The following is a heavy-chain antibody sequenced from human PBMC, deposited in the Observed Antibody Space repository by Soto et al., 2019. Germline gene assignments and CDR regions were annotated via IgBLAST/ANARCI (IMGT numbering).Heavy chain of an antibody. CDR3: ARDDAYYNILIDFYFDQ. D-gene: IGHD3-9*01. Sequence: EVQLLESGGGLVQPGGSLRLSCAASGFTFSNYAMSWVRQAPGKGLEWVSSISGGGHITYYADSVKGRFTISRDDSKNTLYLQMNSLRAEDTAVYDCARDDAYYNILIDFYFDQWGQGTLVTVFS. V-gene: IGHV3-23*01. CDR1: GFTFSNYA. J-gene: IGHJ4*02. CDR2: ISGGGHIT.